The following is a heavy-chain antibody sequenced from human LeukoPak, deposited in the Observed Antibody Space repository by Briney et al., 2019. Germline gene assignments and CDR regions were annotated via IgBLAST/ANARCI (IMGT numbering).Heavy chain of an antibody. V-gene: IGHV3-74*01. J-gene: IGHJ4*02. CDR1: GFTFSNYW. CDR2: IKTDGSDA. CDR3: TRDLVYGSGSSDY. D-gene: IGHD3-10*01. Sequence: GGSLRLSCVASGFTFSNYWMHWVRQAPGKGLVWVSRIKTDGSDAGYADSVKGRFTISRDNAKNTLYLQMNSLRAEDTAVYYCTRDLVYGSGSSDYWGQGTLVTVSS.